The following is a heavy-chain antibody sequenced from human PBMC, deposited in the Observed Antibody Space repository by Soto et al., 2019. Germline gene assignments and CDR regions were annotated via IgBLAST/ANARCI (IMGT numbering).Heavy chain of an antibody. D-gene: IGHD3-10*01. J-gene: IGHJ4*02. Sequence: GGSLRLSCAASGFTFSSYAMSWVRQAPGKGLEWVSAISGSGGSTYYSDSVKGRFTISRDNSKNTLYLQMNSLRAEDTALYYCAKATDLERGYYFDYWGQGTLVTVSS. CDR1: GFTFSSYA. V-gene: IGHV3-23*01. CDR3: AKATDLERGYYFDY. CDR2: ISGSGGST.